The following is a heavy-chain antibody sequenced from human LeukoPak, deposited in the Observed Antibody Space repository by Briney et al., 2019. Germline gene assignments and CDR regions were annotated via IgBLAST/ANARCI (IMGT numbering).Heavy chain of an antibody. CDR2: ISSSSTYI. Sequence: GGSLRLSCAASGFPFSDYYMNWVRQAPGKGLEWVSAISSSSTYIYYADSVKGRFTISRDNAGNSLYLQMNGLRVEDTAVYFCARGERKATITGLDSWGQGTLVTVSS. D-gene: IGHD5-24*01. V-gene: IGHV3-21*06. CDR3: ARGERKATITGLDS. CDR1: GFPFSDYY. J-gene: IGHJ4*02.